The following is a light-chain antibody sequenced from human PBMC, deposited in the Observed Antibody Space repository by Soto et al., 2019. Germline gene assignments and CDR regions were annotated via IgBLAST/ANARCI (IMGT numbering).Light chain of an antibody. CDR2: AAS. CDR1: QGIIDY. V-gene: IGKV1-27*01. CDR3: QKYDTAPQT. J-gene: IGKJ1*01. Sequence: DIQMTQSPSSLSASVGDTVTITCRASQGIIDYVAWYQQRPGKIPKLLIYAASTLQTGVPSRFSGSGAGTDFTLTIRSLQPEVVATYYCQKYDTAPQTFGQGTKVEIK.